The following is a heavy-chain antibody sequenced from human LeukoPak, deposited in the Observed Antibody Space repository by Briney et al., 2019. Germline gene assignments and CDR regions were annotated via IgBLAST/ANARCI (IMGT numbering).Heavy chain of an antibody. CDR1: GFTFTSYG. CDR2: MSYNGNK. D-gene: IGHD2-8*01. CDR3: ARDLYCTNGVCFPTDY. V-gene: IGHV3-30*03. Sequence: GGSLRLSCAASGFTFTSYGFHWVRQAPGKALEWVAFMSYNGNKKYGDSVKGRFTISRDNAKNSLYLQMNSLRAEDTALYYCARDLYCTNGVCFPTDYWGQGTLVTVSS. J-gene: IGHJ4*02.